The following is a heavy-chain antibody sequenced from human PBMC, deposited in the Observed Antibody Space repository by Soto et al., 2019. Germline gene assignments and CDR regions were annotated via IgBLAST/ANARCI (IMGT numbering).Heavy chain of an antibody. V-gene: IGHV1-69*02. CDR1: GGTFSSYT. Sequence: GASVKVSCKASGGTFSSYTISWVRQAPGQGLEWMGRIIPILGIANYAQKFQGRVTITADKSTSTAYMELSSLRSEDTAVYYCARGPNGYYYYYGMDVWGQGTTVTSP. J-gene: IGHJ6*02. CDR3: ARGPNGYYYYYGMDV. CDR2: IIPILGIA. D-gene: IGHD2-8*01.